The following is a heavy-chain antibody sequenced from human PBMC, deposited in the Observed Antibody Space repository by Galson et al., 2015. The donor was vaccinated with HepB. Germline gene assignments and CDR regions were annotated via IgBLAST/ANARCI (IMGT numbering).Heavy chain of an antibody. V-gene: IGHV3-43*01. CDR3: AKTNSPYSSSWYGS. D-gene: IGHD6-13*01. Sequence: SLRLSCAASGFTFDDYTMHWVRQAPGKGLEWVSLISWDGGSTYYADSVKGRFTISRDNSKNSLYLQMNSLRTEDTALYYCAKTNSPYSSSWYGSWGQGTLVTVSS. CDR2: ISWDGGST. J-gene: IGHJ5*02. CDR1: GFTFDDYT.